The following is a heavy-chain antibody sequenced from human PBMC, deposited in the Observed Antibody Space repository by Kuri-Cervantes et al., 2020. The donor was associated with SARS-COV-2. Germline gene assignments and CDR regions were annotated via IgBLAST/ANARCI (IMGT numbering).Heavy chain of an antibody. CDR3: ARIRYYDILTGLAGFDY. CDR1: GGSISSSNW. Sequence: SETLSLTCAVSGGSISSSNWWSWVRQPPGKGLEWIGEIYHSGSTNYNPSLKSRVTISVDKSKNQFSLKLSSVTAADTAIYYCARIRYYDILTGLAGFDYWGQGTLVTVSS. V-gene: IGHV4-4*02. CDR2: IYHSGST. D-gene: IGHD3-9*01. J-gene: IGHJ4*02.